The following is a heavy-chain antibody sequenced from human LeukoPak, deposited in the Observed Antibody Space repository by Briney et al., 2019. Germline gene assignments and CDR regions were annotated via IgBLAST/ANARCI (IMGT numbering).Heavy chain of an antibody. CDR1: GGTFSSYA. V-gene: IGHV1-69*04. D-gene: IGHD5-12*01. J-gene: IGHJ6*02. Sequence: SVKVSCKASGGTFSSYAISWVRQAPGQGLEWMGRIIPILGIANYTQKFQGRATITADKSTSTAYMELSSLRSEDTAVYYCAFDSGYDRTYYYYGMDVWGQGTTVTVSS. CDR2: IIPILGIA. CDR3: AFDSGYDRTYYYYGMDV.